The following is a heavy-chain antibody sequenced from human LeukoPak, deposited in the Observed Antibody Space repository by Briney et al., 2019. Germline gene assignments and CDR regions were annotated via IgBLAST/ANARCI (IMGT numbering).Heavy chain of an antibody. Sequence: SETLSLTCTASGGSLKNYYWSWIRQSPGKGLEWLGYIYSPGSTSYNPSLRGRVTISLDTSKKQFSLKLRSVAATDTAIYYCARHRDILTGYAMEIWGQGTLVTVSS. CDR3: ARHRDILTGYAMEI. D-gene: IGHD3-9*01. J-gene: IGHJ4*02. V-gene: IGHV4-59*08. CDR2: IYSPGST. CDR1: GGSLKNYY.